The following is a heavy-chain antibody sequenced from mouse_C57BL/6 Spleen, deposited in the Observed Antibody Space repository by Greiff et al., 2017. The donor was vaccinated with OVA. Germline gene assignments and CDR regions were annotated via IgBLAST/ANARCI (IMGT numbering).Heavy chain of an antibody. CDR2: INPNNGGT. V-gene: IGHV1-26*01. Sequence: EVQLQQSGPELVKPGASVKISCKASGYTFTDYYMNWVKQSHGKSLEWIGDINPNNGGTSYNQKFKGKATLTVDKSSSTAYMELRSLTSEDSAVYYGARGGGYYEDYWGQGTTLTVSS. CDR3: ARGGGYYEDY. J-gene: IGHJ2*01. CDR1: GYTFTDYY. D-gene: IGHD2-3*01.